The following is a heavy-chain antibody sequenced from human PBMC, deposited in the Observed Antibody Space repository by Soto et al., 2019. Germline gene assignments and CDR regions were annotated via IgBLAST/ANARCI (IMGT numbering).Heavy chain of an antibody. CDR3: ARDTSSGWYEAIDY. V-gene: IGHV3-11*06. Sequence: PGGSLRLSCAASGFTFSDYYMSWIRQAPGKGLEWVSYISSSSSYTNYADSVKGRFTISRDNAKNSLYLQMNSLRAEDTAVYYCARDTSSGWYEAIDYWGQGTLVTVSS. CDR2: ISSSSSYT. J-gene: IGHJ4*02. D-gene: IGHD6-19*01. CDR1: GFTFSDYY.